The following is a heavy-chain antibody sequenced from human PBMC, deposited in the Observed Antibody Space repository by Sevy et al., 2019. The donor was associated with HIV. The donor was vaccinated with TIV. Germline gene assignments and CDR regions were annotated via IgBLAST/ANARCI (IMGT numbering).Heavy chain of an antibody. J-gene: IGHJ6*02. D-gene: IGHD5-12*01. Sequence: SETLSLTCGVYGESFSDHYWSWVRQRPGKGLEWIGEINHSGRTSYSPSLKSRVTISVDTYKNHFSLNMTSVTAADTAMYYWVSGGRPAMARITGYYYGMDVWGQGTTVTVSS. V-gene: IGHV4-34*01. CDR1: GESFSDHY. CDR2: INHSGRT. CDR3: VSGGRPAMARITGYYYGMDV.